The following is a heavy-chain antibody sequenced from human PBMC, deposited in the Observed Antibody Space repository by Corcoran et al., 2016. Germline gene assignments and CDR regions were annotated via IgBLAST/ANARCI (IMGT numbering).Heavy chain of an antibody. V-gene: IGHV3-48*04. CDR2: ISSSSSTI. J-gene: IGHJ4*02. CDR3: ARSAYSSGWYPYYFDY. D-gene: IGHD6-19*01. CDR1: GFTFSSYS. Sequence: EVQLVESGGGLVQPGGSLRLSCAASGFTFSSYSMNWVRQAPGKGLEWVSYISSSSSTIYYADSAKGRFTISRDNAKNSLYLQMNSLKAEDTAVYYCARSAYSSGWYPYYFDYWGQGTLVTVSS.